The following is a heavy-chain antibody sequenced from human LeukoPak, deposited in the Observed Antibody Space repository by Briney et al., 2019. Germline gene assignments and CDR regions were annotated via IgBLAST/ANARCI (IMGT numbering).Heavy chain of an antibody. CDR2: ISGYNGVT. CDR1: GYSFTSYY. V-gene: IGHV1-18*04. D-gene: IGHD6-19*01. Sequence: ASVKVSCKASGYSFTSYYIHWVRQAPGQGLEWMGWISGYNGVTNYAQKLQGRVTMTTDTSTTTVYMELRSLRSDDTAVYYCARDRIGVAGTAPEYWGQGTLVTVSS. CDR3: ARDRIGVAGTAPEY. J-gene: IGHJ4*02.